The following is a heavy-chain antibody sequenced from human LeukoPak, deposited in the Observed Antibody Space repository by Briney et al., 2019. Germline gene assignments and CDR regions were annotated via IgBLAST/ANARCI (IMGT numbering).Heavy chain of an antibody. D-gene: IGHD4-23*01. V-gene: IGHV4-59*12. CDR1: GGSISSYY. J-gene: IGHJ4*02. CDR2: IYYSGST. Sequence: SETLSLTCTVSGGSISSYYWSWIRQPPGKGLEWIGYIYYSGSTNYNPSLKSRVTISVDTSKNQFSLKLSSVTAADTAVYYCARRRTVVRGYFDYWGQGTLVTVSS. CDR3: ARRRTVVRGYFDY.